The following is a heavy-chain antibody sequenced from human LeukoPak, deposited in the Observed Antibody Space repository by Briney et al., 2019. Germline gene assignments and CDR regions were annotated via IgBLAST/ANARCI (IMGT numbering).Heavy chain of an antibody. CDR1: GFTFDDYA. CDR3: AKPSYYYDSSGYLLDY. CDR2: ISWDGGST. Sequence: GGSLRLSCAASGFTFDDYAMHWVRHAPGKGLEWVSLISWDGGSTYYADSVKGRFTISRDNSKNSLYLQMNSLRAEDTALYYCAKPSYYYDSSGYLLDYWGQGTLVTVSS. J-gene: IGHJ4*02. D-gene: IGHD3-22*01. V-gene: IGHV3-43D*03.